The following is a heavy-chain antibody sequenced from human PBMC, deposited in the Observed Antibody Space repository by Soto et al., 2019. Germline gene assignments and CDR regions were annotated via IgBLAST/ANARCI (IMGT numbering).Heavy chain of an antibody. CDR3: ARDLGAPGRGSAVGYYYHYGMDV. CDR2: IKEDGSEK. J-gene: IGHJ6*02. V-gene: IGHV3-7*05. D-gene: IGHD2-2*01. Sequence: EVQLVESGGGLVQPGGSLRLSCAASEFTFSSYWMNWVRQAPGKGLEWVANIKEDGSEKYYVDSVKGRFTIARDNAKNSLYLQMNSLRGEATAVYYCARDLGAPGRGSAVGYYYHYGMDVWGQGTTVTVSS. CDR1: EFTFSSYW.